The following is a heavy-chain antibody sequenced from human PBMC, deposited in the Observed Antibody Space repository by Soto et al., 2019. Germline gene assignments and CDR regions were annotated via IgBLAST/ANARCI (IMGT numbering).Heavy chain of an antibody. D-gene: IGHD5-12*01. CDR2: VYHTGAT. CDR1: GASISSSY. J-gene: IGHJ4*02. CDR3: ARRGNRYSNVASGVGGFDY. Sequence: PSETLSLTCTVSGASISSSYWSWIRQSPERGLEWIAYVYHTGATNYNPSLKRRVTISLDTSKGQFSLNLTSLTTADTAVYFCARRGNRYSNVASGVGGFDYWGQGSLVTVSS. V-gene: IGHV4-59*01.